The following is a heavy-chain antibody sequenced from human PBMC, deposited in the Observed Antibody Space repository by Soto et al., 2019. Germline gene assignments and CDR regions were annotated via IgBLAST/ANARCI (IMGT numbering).Heavy chain of an antibody. CDR3: ARVNFNYFDF. CDR2: IWYDGSNK. J-gene: IGHJ4*02. CDR1: GFTFSSYC. D-gene: IGHD1-7*01. V-gene: IGHV3-33*01. Sequence: AGSLSLSCAASGFTFSSYCMRWVRQAPGKGLEWVAVIWYDGSNKYYADSVKGRFTITRDNSKNTLYLQMNSLRAEDTAVYYCARVNFNYFDFWGQGALVTVSS.